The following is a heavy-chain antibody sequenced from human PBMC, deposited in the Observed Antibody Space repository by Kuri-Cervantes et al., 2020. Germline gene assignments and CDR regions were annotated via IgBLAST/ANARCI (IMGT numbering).Heavy chain of an antibody. Sequence: GGSLRLSCAASGFTVSSNYMSWVRQAPGKGLEWVSVIYSGGSTYYADSVKGRFTISRGNAKNSLYLQMNSLRAEDTAVYYCARDSEWLGTFDYWGQGTLVTVSS. CDR2: IYSGGST. J-gene: IGHJ4*02. D-gene: IGHD6-19*01. CDR3: ARDSEWLGTFDY. V-gene: IGHV3-53*01. CDR1: GFTVSSNY.